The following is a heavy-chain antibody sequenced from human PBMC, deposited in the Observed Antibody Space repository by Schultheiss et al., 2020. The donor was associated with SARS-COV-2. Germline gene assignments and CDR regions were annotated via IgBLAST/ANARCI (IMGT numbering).Heavy chain of an antibody. D-gene: IGHD2-15*01. CDR1: GGSISRSGYY. V-gene: IGHV4-39*01. CDR2: MFYTDNT. Sequence: SETLSLTCTVSGGSISRSGYYWGWIRQPPGKGLEWIGSMFYTDNTYYNPPLKSRVTISADTSKNQFSLKLSSVTATDTAVYYCVSTSDFVVAVATAWGQGTLVTVSS. CDR3: VSTSDFVVAVATA. J-gene: IGHJ1*01.